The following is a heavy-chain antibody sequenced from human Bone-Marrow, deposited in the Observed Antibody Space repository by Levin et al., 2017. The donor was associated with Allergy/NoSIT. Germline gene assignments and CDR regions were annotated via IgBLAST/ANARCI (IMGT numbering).Heavy chain of an antibody. CDR3: AREPSSDYGMDV. J-gene: IGHJ6*02. CDR1: GGSISSSSYY. V-gene: IGHV4-39*07. CDR2: IYYSGNT. Sequence: PSETLSLTCSVSGGSISSSSYYWGWVRQPPGKGLEWIGSIYYSGNTYHNPSLKSRVTILIDTSKNHFSLKVKSVTAADTAVYYCAREPSSDYGMDVWGQGTTVTVSS. D-gene: IGHD6-25*01.